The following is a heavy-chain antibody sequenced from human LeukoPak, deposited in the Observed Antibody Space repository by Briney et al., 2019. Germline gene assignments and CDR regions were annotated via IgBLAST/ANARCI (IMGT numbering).Heavy chain of an antibody. CDR1: DDSITIYY. Sequence: SETLSLTCTVSDDSITIYYWTWIRPPPEKGIEWVGYIDHTGTTNYTPSLNSRVTISRGTSKNHFSLELSSATAADTAVYFCARGRVSSSTWYSTYYYYFYMDVWGKGTTVTVSS. CDR2: IDHTGTT. V-gene: IGHV4-59*01. CDR3: ARGRVSSSTWYSTYYYYFYMDV. D-gene: IGHD6-13*01. J-gene: IGHJ6*03.